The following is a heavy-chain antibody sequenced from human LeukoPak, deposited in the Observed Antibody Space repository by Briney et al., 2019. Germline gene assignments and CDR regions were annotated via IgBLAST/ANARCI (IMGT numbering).Heavy chain of an antibody. V-gene: IGHV1-2*02. CDR1: GYTFTGYY. J-gene: IGHJ4*02. D-gene: IGHD4-17*01. CDR3: ARTVLNTVTTLSY. CDR2: INPNSGGT. Sequence: ASVKVSCTASGYTFTGYYLHWVRQAPGQGLEWLGWINPNSGGTNYAQKVQGRVTMSRDTSISSVYLELSGLRADDTAVYYCARTVLNTVTTLSYWGKGNLDTVSS.